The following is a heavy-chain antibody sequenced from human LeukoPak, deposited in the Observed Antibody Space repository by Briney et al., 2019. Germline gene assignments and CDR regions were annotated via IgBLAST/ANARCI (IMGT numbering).Heavy chain of an antibody. Sequence: GASVKVSCKASGYTFTSYGISWVRQAPGQGLEWMGWISAYNGNTNYAQKLQGRVTMTTDTSTSTAYMELRSLRSDDTAVYYCARVVLGSGWYVFVYWGQGTLVTVSS. V-gene: IGHV1-18*01. J-gene: IGHJ4*02. D-gene: IGHD6-19*01. CDR3: ARVVLGSGWYVFVY. CDR1: GYTFTSYG. CDR2: ISAYNGNT.